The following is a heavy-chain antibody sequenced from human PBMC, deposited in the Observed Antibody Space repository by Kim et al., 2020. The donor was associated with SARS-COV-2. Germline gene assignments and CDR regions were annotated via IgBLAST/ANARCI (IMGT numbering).Heavy chain of an antibody. J-gene: IGHJ5*02. D-gene: IGHD3-3*01. Sequence: SLQGLVTISVDTSKHQFSLKLSSVTAADTAVYYCARGRSIFGVVTAPFDPWGQGTLVTVSS. V-gene: IGHV4-59*09. CDR3: ARGRSIFGVVTAPFDP.